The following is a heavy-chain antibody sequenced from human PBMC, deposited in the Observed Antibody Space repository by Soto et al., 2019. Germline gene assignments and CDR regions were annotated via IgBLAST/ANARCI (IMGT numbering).Heavy chain of an antibody. Sequence: QVQLVESGGGVVQPGRSLRLSCAASGFTFSNYGMHWVRQAPGKVLEWVAVIGYDGNNKYYADSVKCRFTISRDSSANTVYLQMNSLRAEDTAVYYCASALQSIIQNKPRWGMDVWGQGTKVTVSS. CDR2: IGYDGNNK. CDR1: GFTFSNYG. J-gene: IGHJ6*02. CDR3: ASALQSIIQNKPRWGMDV. D-gene: IGHD6-6*01. V-gene: IGHV3-33*01.